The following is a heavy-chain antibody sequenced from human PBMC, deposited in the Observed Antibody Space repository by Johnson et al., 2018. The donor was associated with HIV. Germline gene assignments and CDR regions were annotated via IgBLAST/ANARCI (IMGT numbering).Heavy chain of an antibody. CDR2: IRYDGSNK. V-gene: IGHV3-30*02. J-gene: IGHJ3*02. CDR3: AKATTGSDAFDI. Sequence: VQLVESGGGVVQPGGSPRLSCAASGFTFSSYGMHWVRQAPGKGLEWVAFIRYDGSNKYYADSVKGRFTISRDNSKNTLYLQMNSLRAEDTAVYYCAKATTGSDAFDIWGQGTMVTVSS. D-gene: IGHD1-1*01. CDR1: GFTFSSYG.